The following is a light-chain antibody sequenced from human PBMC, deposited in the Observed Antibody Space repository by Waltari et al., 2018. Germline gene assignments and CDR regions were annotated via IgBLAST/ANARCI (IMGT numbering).Light chain of an antibody. Sequence: QSVLTQPPPTSGTPGQRVTISCSGDSFNIGTNPVNWYLHVPGTAPKLLIYNNNERPSGVPDRFSGSKSGTSASLAISGLQSDDEADYYCAAWDDSLSGVLFGGGTRLTVL. CDR2: NNN. CDR3: AAWDDSLSGVL. V-gene: IGLV1-44*01. CDR1: SFNIGTNP. J-gene: IGLJ2*01.